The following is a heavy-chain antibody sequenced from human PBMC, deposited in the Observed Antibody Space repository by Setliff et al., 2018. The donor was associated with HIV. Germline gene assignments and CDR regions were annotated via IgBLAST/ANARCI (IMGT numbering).Heavy chain of an antibody. CDR3: AGVISQFSDWQKDYFQY. J-gene: IGHJ4*02. V-gene: IGHV1-46*02. CDR1: GNTFNSYY. D-gene: IGHD3-9*01. CDR2: INPSGGHT. Sequence: ASVKVSCKASGNTFNSYYMYWVRQAPGQGLEWMGIINPSGGHTDYAAQKFQGRVTMTRDTSTSTVYMELSSLTSEDTAVYYCAGVISQFSDWQKDYFQYWGQGTLVTVSS.